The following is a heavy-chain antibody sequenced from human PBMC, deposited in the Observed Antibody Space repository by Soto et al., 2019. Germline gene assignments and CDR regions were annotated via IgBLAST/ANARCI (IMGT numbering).Heavy chain of an antibody. CDR1: GFTFSSYA. CDR3: ARPLWRDDYNWGYFDL. J-gene: IGHJ2*01. V-gene: IGHV3-30-3*01. Sequence: QVQLVESGGGVVQPGRSLRLSCAASGFTFSSYALHWVRQAPGKGLEWVAVTSYAGSNRYYADSVKGRFTISRDNSKNTLYLQMNSLRADDTAVYYCARPLWRDDYNWGYFDLWGRGTLVTVSS. D-gene: IGHD4-4*01. CDR2: TSYAGSNR.